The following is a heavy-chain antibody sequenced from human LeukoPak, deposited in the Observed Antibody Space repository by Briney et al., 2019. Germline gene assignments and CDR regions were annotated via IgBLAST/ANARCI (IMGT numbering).Heavy chain of an antibody. Sequence: SVKVSCKASGGTFSSYAISWVRQAPGQGLEWMGGIIPIFGTANYAQKFQGRVTITADESTSTAYMELSSLRSEDTAVYYCARGPYDYVWGSYRFNWFDPWGQGTLVTVSS. CDR3: ARGPYDYVWGSYRFNWFDP. CDR1: GGTFSSYA. D-gene: IGHD3-16*02. J-gene: IGHJ5*02. CDR2: IIPIFGTA. V-gene: IGHV1-69*13.